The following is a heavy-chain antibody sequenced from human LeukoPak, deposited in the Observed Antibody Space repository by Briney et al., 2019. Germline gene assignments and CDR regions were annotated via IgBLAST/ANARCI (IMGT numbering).Heavy chain of an antibody. D-gene: IGHD2-2*01. CDR1: GGSFSGYY. Sequence: PSETLSLTCAVYGGSFSGYYWSWIRQPPGKGLEWIGEINHSGSTNYNPSLKSRVTISVDTSKNQFSLKLSSVTAADTAVYYCARGCSSASCPIDYWGQGTLVTVSS. CDR3: ARGCSSASCPIDY. CDR2: INHSGST. V-gene: IGHV4-34*01. J-gene: IGHJ4*02.